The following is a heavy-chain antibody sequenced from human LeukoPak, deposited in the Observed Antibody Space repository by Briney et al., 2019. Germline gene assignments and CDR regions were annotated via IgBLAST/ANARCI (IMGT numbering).Heavy chain of an antibody. V-gene: IGHV4-4*07. CDR1: GVSISSYY. CDR3: ARDRGTWNDDGFDY. J-gene: IGHJ4*02. Sequence: PSETLSLTCTVSGVSISSYYWSWIRQPAGKGLEGIGRIYISGSTNYNPSLKSRVTMSVDTSKNQFSLKLSSVTAADTAVYYCARDRGTWNDDGFDYWGQGTLVTVSS. D-gene: IGHD1-1*01. CDR2: IYISGST.